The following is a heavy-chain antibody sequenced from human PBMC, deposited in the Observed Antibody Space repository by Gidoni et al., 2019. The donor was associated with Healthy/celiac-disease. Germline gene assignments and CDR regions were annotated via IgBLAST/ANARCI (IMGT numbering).Heavy chain of an antibody. D-gene: IGHD3-10*01. CDR3: ARDEGGIILRDNAFDI. Sequence: NYNPSLKSRVTISVDTSKNQFSLKLSSVTAADTAVYYCARDEGGIILRDNAFDIWGQGTMVTVSS. J-gene: IGHJ3*02. V-gene: IGHV4-61*02.